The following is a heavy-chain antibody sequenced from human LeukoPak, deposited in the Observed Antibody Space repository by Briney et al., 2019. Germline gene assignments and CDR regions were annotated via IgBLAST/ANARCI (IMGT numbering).Heavy chain of an antibody. CDR2: ISYDGSNK. CDR1: GFTFSSYA. CDR3: ARDSYYYDSSGYLDPSDAFDI. Sequence: PGRSLRLSCAASGFTFSSYAMHWVRQAPGKGLEWVAVISYDGSNKYYADSVKGRFTISRDNAKNSLYLQMNSLRAEDTAVYFCARDSYYYDSSGYLDPSDAFDIWGQGTMVTVSS. D-gene: IGHD3-22*01. V-gene: IGHV3-30*04. J-gene: IGHJ3*02.